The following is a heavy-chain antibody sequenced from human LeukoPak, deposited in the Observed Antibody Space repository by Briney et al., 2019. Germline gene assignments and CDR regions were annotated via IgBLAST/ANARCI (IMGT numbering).Heavy chain of an antibody. J-gene: IGHJ5*02. V-gene: IGHV4-59*08. Sequence: SETLSLTCTVSGGSISSYYWSWIRQPPGKGLEWIGYIYYSGSTNYNPSLKSRVAMSVDTSKNQFSLKLSSVTAADTAVYHCARRDGRDLWGQGTLVTVSS. CDR2: IYYSGST. CDR3: ARRDGRDL. CDR1: GGSISSYY.